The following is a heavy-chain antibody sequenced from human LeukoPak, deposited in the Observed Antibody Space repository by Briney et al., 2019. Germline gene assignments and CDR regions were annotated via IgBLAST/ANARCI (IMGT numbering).Heavy chain of an antibody. D-gene: IGHD1-26*01. Sequence: HPGGSLRLSCAASGFTFSSYGMSWVRQAPGKGLEWVSAISGSGGSTYYADSVKGRFTISRDNSKNTLYLQMNSLRAEDTAVYYCACGSRTPGLYSDYYYYMDVWGKGTTVTISS. CDR2: ISGSGGST. CDR3: ACGSRTPGLYSDYYYYMDV. V-gene: IGHV3-23*01. CDR1: GFTFSSYG. J-gene: IGHJ6*03.